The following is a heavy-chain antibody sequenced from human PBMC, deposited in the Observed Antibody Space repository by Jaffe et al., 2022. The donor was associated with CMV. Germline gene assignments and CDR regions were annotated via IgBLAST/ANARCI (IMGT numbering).Heavy chain of an antibody. CDR3: TKTLRRAYSYGYPVFDS. V-gene: IGHV3-9*01. CDR1: GFIFDDYA. J-gene: IGHJ4*02. CDR2: ISWDSANI. Sequence: EVQLVESGGGFIQPGRSLRLSCAASGFIFDDYAMHWVRQAPGKGLEWVSGISWDSANIAYADSVKGRFTVSRDNTKNSLFLQMDSLRAEDTALYYCTKTLRRAYSYGYPVFDSWGQGALVTVSS. D-gene: IGHD5-18*01.